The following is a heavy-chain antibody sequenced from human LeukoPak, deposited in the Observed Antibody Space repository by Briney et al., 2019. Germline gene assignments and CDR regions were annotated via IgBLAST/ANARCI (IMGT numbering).Heavy chain of an antibody. CDR3: AKTQAGSGSYFSKDY. Sequence: PGGSLRLSCAASGFTFSSYEMNWVRQAPGKGLEWVSYISSSGSTIYYADSVKGRFTISRDNAKNSLYLQMNSLRAEDTALYYCAKTQAGSGSYFSKDYWGQGTLVTVSS. CDR1: GFTFSSYE. V-gene: IGHV3-48*03. J-gene: IGHJ4*02. CDR2: ISSSGSTI. D-gene: IGHD1-26*01.